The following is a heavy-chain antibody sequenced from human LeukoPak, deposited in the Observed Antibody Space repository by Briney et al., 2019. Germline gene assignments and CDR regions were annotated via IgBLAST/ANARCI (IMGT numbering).Heavy chain of an antibody. Sequence: PGRSLRLSCAASGFTFDDYAMHWVRQAPGKGLEWVSSISSSSSYIYYADSVKGRFTISRDNAKNSLYLQMNSLRAEDTAVYYCARELWKIDYGDPRGFDYWGQGTLVTVSS. CDR1: GFTFDDYA. J-gene: IGHJ4*02. CDR2: ISSSSSYI. D-gene: IGHD4-17*01. V-gene: IGHV3-21*01. CDR3: ARELWKIDYGDPRGFDY.